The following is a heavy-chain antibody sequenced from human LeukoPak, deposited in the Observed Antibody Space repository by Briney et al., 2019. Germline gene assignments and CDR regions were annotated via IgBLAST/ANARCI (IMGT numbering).Heavy chain of an antibody. D-gene: IGHD3-3*01. Sequence: SETLSLTCTVSGGSISSYYWSWIRQPPGKGLEWIGYIYTSGSTNYNPSLKSRVTISVDTSKNQFSLKLSSVTAADTAVYYCARRVYDFWSGYPYYYYYMDVWGKGTAVTVSS. CDR3: ARRVYDFWSGYPYYYYYMDV. CDR1: GGSISSYY. V-gene: IGHV4-4*09. CDR2: IYTSGST. J-gene: IGHJ6*03.